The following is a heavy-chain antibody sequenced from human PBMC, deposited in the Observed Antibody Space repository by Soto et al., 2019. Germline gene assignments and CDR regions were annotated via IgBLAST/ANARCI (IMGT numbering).Heavy chain of an antibody. CDR3: ARGTPSPLIVRSSRGPWFDP. Sequence: SETLSLTCTVSGGSISSSSYYWGWIRQPPGKGLEWIGSIYYSGSTYYNPSLKSRVTISVDTSKNQFSLKLSSVTAADTAVYFCARGTPSPLIVRSSRGPWFDPWGQGTLVTVSS. CDR2: IYYSGST. D-gene: IGHD2-15*01. V-gene: IGHV4-39*07. J-gene: IGHJ5*02. CDR1: GGSISSSSYY.